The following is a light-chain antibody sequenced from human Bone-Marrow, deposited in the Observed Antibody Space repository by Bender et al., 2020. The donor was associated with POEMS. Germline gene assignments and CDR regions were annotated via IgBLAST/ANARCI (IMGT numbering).Light chain of an antibody. V-gene: IGLV3-21*03. CDR1: NIGSES. J-gene: IGLJ3*02. Sequence: SYVLTQPPSVSVAPGKTARITCGGYNIGSESVHWYQQRPGLAPVLVVYDDSARPSGIPERFFGSNSGNTATLTISRVEAGDEADYYCQVWDGSTDHLVFGGGTKLTVL. CDR3: QVWDGSTDHLV. CDR2: DDS.